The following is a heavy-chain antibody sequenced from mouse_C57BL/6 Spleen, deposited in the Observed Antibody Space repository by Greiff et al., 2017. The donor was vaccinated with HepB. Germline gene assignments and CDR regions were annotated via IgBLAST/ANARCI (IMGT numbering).Heavy chain of an antibody. CDR2: IYPRSGNT. CDR3: TRNRDYGSSHFDY. D-gene: IGHD1-1*01. V-gene: IGHV1-81*01. Sequence: VQLQQSGAELARPGASVKLSCKASGYTFTSYGISWVKQRTGQGLEWIGEIYPRSGNTYYNEKFKGKATLTADKSSSKAYMELRSLTSEDSAVYYCTRNRDYGSSHFDYWGQGTTLTVSS. J-gene: IGHJ2*01. CDR1: GYTFTSYG.